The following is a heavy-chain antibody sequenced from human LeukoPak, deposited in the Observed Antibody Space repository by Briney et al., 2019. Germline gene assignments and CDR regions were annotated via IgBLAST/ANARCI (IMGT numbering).Heavy chain of an antibody. V-gene: IGHV3-21*01. CDR1: GFTFSSYS. Sequence: GGSLRLSCAASGFTFSSYSMNWVRQAPGKGLEWVSSISSSSSYIYYADSVKGRFTISRDNAKSSLYLQMNSLRAEDTAVYYCARGGVTTVTTNHWGQGTLVTVSS. D-gene: IGHD4-17*01. J-gene: IGHJ5*02. CDR3: ARGGVTTVTTNH. CDR2: ISSSSSYI.